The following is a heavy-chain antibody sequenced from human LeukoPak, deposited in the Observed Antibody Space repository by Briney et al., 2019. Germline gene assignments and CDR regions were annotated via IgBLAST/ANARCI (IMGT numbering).Heavy chain of an antibody. V-gene: IGHV3-23*01. CDR1: GFTFSSYA. D-gene: IGHD3-16*01. Sequence: GGSLRLSCAASGFTFSSYAMTWVRQASGKGLAWVATVTRQNEHTFHADSVEGRFTISRDNSRDTLSLQMNSLRVEDTALYFCVRDWATFFGMDVWGQGTTVTVS. CDR3: VRDWATFFGMDV. CDR2: VTRQNEHT. J-gene: IGHJ6*02.